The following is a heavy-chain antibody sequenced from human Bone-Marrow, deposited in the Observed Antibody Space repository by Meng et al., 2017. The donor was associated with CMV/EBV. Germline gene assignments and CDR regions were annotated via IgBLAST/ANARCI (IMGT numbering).Heavy chain of an antibody. Sequence: GSLRLSCAVYGGSFSGYYWSWIRQPPGKGLEWIGEINHSGSTNYNPSLKSRVTISVGTSKNQFSLKLSSVTAADTAVYYCARDMGYRAYCSSTSCYSGRGGMDVWGQGTTVTASS. V-gene: IGHV4-34*01. CDR3: ARDMGYRAYCSSTSCYSGRGGMDV. CDR2: INHSGST. D-gene: IGHD2-2*02. CDR1: GGSFSGYY. J-gene: IGHJ6*02.